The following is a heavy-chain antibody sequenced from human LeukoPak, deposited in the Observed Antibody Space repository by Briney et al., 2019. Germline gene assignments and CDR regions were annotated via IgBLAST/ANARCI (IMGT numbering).Heavy chain of an antibody. D-gene: IGHD5-12*01. Sequence: ASLKVSCKASGYTFSSYGISWVRQAPGQGLEWMGWISAYNGNTNFAQEFQVRVTMTTDTSTSTASMELRSLRSDDTAVYYCARDQGIYNHRIIDSWGQGTLVTVSS. CDR3: ARDQGIYNHRIIDS. J-gene: IGHJ4*02. CDR2: ISAYNGNT. CDR1: GYTFSSYG. V-gene: IGHV1-18*01.